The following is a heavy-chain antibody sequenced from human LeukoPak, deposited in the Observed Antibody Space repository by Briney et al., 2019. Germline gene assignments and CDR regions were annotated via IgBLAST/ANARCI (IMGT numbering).Heavy chain of an antibody. V-gene: IGHV3-7*01. CDR2: INQDGSEK. J-gene: IGHJ4*02. CDR3: ARAANTYYDFWSGYYSFDY. Sequence: GGALRLSCAASGFTFSSYWMSWVRQAPGKGLEGVAHINQDGSEKYYVDSVKGRFTISRDNAKNSLYLQMNSLRAEDTAVYYCARAANTYYDFWSGYYSFDYWGQGTLVTVSS. D-gene: IGHD3-3*01. CDR1: GFTFSSYW.